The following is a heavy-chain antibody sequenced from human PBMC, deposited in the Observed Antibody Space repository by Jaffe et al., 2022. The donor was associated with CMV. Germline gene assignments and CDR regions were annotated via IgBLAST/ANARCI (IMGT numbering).Heavy chain of an antibody. CDR2: INHSGST. V-gene: IGHV4-34*01. D-gene: IGHD3-10*01. Sequence: QVQLQQWGAGLLKPSETLSLTCAVYGGSFSGYYWSWIRQPPGKGLEWIGEINHSGSTNYNPSLKSRVTISVDTSKNQFSLKLSSVTAADTAVYYCARGIVVRKSYGSGRLYWFDPWGQGTLVTVSS. J-gene: IGHJ5*02. CDR1: GGSFSGYY. CDR3: ARGIVVRKSYGSGRLYWFDP.